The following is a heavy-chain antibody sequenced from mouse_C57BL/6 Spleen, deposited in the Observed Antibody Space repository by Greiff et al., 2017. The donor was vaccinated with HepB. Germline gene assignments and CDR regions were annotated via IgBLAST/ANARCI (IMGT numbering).Heavy chain of an antibody. D-gene: IGHD1-1*01. V-gene: IGHV7-3*01. Sequence: DVKLVESGGGLVQPGGSLSLSCAASGFTFTDYYMSWVRQPPGKALEWLGFIRNKANGYTTEYSASVKGRFTISRDNSQSILYLQMNALRAEDSATYYGASTTVVAEDWYFDVWGTGTTVTVSS. CDR3: ASTTVVAEDWYFDV. CDR1: GFTFTDYY. J-gene: IGHJ1*03. CDR2: IRNKANGYTT.